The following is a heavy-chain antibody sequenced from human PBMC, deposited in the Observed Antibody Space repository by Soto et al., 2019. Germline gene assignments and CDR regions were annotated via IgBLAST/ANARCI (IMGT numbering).Heavy chain of an antibody. CDR1: GFPFSSYT. Sequence: EVQLVESGGGLVKPGGSLRLSCAASGFPFSSYTMNWVRQAPGKGLEWVSSISSGSSYIYYADSMKGRFTISRDNAKNYLYQQMKSLRAEDTAGYYGARVVWSDSGTCYGGRGSLVTVSS. J-gene: IGHJ4*02. V-gene: IGHV3-21*04. CDR2: ISSGSSYI. D-gene: IGHD2-15*01. CDR3: ARVVWSDSGTCY.